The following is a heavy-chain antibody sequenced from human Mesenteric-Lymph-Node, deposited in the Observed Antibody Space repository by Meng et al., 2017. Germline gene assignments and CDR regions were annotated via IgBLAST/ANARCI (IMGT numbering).Heavy chain of an antibody. CDR1: GDSISSTDYY. V-gene: IGHV4-31*01. Sequence: QGQLQESGPGLVKPSQTLSLTCTVSGDSISSTDYYWSWVRQPPGKGLEWIGYIYYSGSTYYNPSLKSLVTISVDTSKNQFSLKLSSVTAADTAVYYCARVNKSFNWAIDYWGQGTLVTVSS. J-gene: IGHJ4*02. CDR2: IYYSGST. CDR3: ARVNKSFNWAIDY. D-gene: IGHD7-27*01.